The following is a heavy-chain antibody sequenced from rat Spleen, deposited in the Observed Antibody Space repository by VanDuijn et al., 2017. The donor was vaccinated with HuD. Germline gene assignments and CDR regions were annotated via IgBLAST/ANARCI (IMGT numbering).Heavy chain of an antibody. CDR3: ARGPPFDY. CDR2: INYEGSSI. D-gene: IGHD3-1*01. V-gene: IGHV5-22*01. J-gene: IGHJ2*01. Sequence: EVQLVESGGGLVQPGRSLKLSCAASGFTFSDFNMAWVRQAPKMGLEWVASINYEGSSIYYGESVKGRFTISRDNAKSTLYLQMNSLRSEDTATYYCARGPPFDYWGQGVMVTVSS. CDR1: GFTFSDFN.